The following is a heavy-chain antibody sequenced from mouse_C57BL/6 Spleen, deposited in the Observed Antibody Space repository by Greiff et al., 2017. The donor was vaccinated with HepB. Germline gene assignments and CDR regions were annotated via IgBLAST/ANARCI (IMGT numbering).Heavy chain of an antibody. CDR3: TRDRGNYAFDY. CDR1: GFTFSSYA. J-gene: IGHJ2*01. CDR2: ISSGGDYI. V-gene: IGHV5-9-1*02. D-gene: IGHD2-1*01. Sequence: EVQGVESGEGLVKPGGSLKLSCAASGFTFSSYAMSWVRQTPEKRLEWVAYISSGGDYIYYADTVKGRFTISRDNARNTLYLQMSSLKSEDTAMYYCTRDRGNYAFDYWGQGTTLTVSS.